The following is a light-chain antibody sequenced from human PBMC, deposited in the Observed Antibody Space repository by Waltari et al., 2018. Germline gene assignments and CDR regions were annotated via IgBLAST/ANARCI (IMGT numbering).Light chain of an antibody. V-gene: IGLV2-14*03. CDR1: SSAIGRYNS. CDR3: SSSTSRTALL. Sequence: QSALTQPASLSGSPGQSITISCTGTSSAIGRYNSVSWYQQHPGEAPKLMIYDVSVRPSGVSNRFSGSKSGNTASLTISGLQAEDEADYYCSSSTSRTALLFGGGTKLTVL. CDR2: DVS. J-gene: IGLJ2*01.